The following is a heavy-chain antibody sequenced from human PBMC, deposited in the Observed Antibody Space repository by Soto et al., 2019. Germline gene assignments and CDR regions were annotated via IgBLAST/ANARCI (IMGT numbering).Heavy chain of an antibody. Sequence: ASVKVSCKASGYTFTSYGITWVRQAPGQGLEWMGIISPSGGYTNYAQRFLGRVTMTSDTSTSTAHMELGSLTSEDTAVYYCARVRSSGWFNWFDPWGQGTLVTVSS. V-gene: IGHV1-18*01. CDR2: ISPSGGYT. J-gene: IGHJ5*02. CDR3: ARVRSSGWFNWFDP. D-gene: IGHD6-19*01. CDR1: GYTFTSYG.